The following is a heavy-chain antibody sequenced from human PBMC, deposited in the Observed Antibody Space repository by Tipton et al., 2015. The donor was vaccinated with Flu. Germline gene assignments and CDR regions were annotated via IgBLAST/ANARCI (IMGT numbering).Heavy chain of an antibody. CDR2: IYPRDSDT. CDR1: GFSFTTYW. V-gene: IGHV5-51*03. J-gene: IGHJ3*01. CDR3: VRLKLSGAYYGRGGYQDALDF. D-gene: IGHD3-22*01. Sequence: VQLVQSGAEVKKPGESLKISCKASGFSFTTYWIGWVRQMSGKGPEWMGIIYPRDSDTRYSPSLQGQVTISADKSVSTAYLQWGSLKASDSAIYYCVRLKLSGAYYGRGGYQDALDFWGQGTMVTVSS.